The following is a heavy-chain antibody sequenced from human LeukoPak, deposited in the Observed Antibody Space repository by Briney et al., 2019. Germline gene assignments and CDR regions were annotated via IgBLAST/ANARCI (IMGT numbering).Heavy chain of an antibody. CDR2: INPSGGST. Sequence: ASVKVSCKASGYTFTSYYMHWVRQAPGQGLEWMGIINPSGGSTSYAQKFQGRVTMTRDMSTSTVYMELSSLRSEDTAVYYCARAVRVYAKAPYFDYWGQGTLVTVSS. D-gene: IGHD2-8*01. V-gene: IGHV1-46*01. J-gene: IGHJ4*02. CDR3: ARAVRVYAKAPYFDY. CDR1: GYTFTSYY.